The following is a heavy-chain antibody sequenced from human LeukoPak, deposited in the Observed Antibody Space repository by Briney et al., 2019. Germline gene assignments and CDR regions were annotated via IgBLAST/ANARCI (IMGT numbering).Heavy chain of an antibody. J-gene: IGHJ4*02. CDR1: GFTFSSYS. CDR3: VARFLAITVADF. Sequence: PGGSLRLSCAASGFTFSSYSMNWVRQAPGKGLEWVSGISGSGTGTYYADSVKGRFTISRDNSKNTLYLQMNSLRAEDTAVYYCVARFLAITVADFWGQGTLVTVSS. V-gene: IGHV3-23*01. CDR2: ISGSGTGT. D-gene: IGHD6-19*01.